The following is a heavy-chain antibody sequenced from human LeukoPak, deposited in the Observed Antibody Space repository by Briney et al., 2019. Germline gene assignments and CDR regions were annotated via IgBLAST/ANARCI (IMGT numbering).Heavy chain of an antibody. J-gene: IGHJ4*02. CDR3: ARGDRGFDY. V-gene: IGHV3-7*01. CDR1: GFTFSASW. CDR2: INQDGSEK. Sequence: GGSLRLSCAAFGFTFSASWMTWVRQAPGKGLEWVTNINQDGSEKYYVDSVKGRFTISRDNARNALYLQMNSLRTEDTAVYYCARGDRGFDYWGQGTLVTVSS.